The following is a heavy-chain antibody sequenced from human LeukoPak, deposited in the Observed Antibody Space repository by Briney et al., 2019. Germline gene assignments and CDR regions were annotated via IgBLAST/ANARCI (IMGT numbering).Heavy chain of an antibody. CDR1: GFTFRNYA. J-gene: IGHJ3*02. CDR2: IWYDGSNK. D-gene: IGHD2-2*01. Sequence: PGGSLRLSCAASGFTFRNYAVHWVRQAPGKGLEWVAVIWYDGSNKYYADSVKGRFTISRDNSKNTLYLQMNSLRAEDTAVYYCARGYCSSTSCHVDAFDIWGQGTMVTVSS. CDR3: ARGYCSSTSCHVDAFDI. V-gene: IGHV3-33*08.